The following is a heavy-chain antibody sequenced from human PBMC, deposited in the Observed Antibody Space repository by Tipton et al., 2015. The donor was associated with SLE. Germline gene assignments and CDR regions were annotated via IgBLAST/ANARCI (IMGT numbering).Heavy chain of an antibody. Sequence: LRLSCTVSGDSISNHYWSWIRQPPGKGLEWIGYIYYSGITNYNPSLKSRVTISVDTSKNQFSLKLSSVTAADTAVYYCARGGLGVSYYYYMDVWGKGTTVTVSS. J-gene: IGHJ6*03. D-gene: IGHD1-26*01. CDR2: IYYSGIT. CDR1: GDSISNHY. V-gene: IGHV4-59*11. CDR3: ARGGLGVSYYYYMDV.